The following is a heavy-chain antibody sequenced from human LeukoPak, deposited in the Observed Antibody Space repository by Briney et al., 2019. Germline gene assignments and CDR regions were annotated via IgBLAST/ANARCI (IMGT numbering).Heavy chain of an antibody. CDR1: GGSISSGGYS. V-gene: IGHV4-30-2*01. CDR3: ARGREVITFGGVTRIFDY. CDR2: IYHSGST. Sequence: SETLSLTCAVSGGSISSGGYSWSWIRQPPGTGLEWIGYIYHSGSTYYNPSLKSRVTISVDRSKNQFSLKLSSVTAADTAVYYCARGREVITFGGVTRIFDYWGQGTLVTVSS. D-gene: IGHD3-16*01. J-gene: IGHJ4*02.